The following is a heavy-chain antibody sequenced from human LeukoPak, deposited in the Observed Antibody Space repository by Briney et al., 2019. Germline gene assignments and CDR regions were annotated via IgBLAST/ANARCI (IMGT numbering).Heavy chain of an antibody. CDR1: GYTFTTYY. CDR2: INPSGGST. J-gene: IGHJ4*02. CDR3: ARAECSSTSCYELDY. V-gene: IGHV1-46*01. D-gene: IGHD2-2*01. Sequence: EASVKVSCKASGYTFTTYYMHWVRQAPGQGLEWMGIINPSGGSTSYAQKFQGRVTMTRDTSTSTVYMELSSLRSEDTAVYYCARAECSSTSCYELDYWGQGTLVTVSS.